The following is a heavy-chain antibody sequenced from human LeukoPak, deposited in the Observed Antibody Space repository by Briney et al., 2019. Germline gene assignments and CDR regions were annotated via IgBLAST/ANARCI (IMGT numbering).Heavy chain of an antibody. D-gene: IGHD6-19*01. Sequence: SSETLSLTCAVYGGSFSGYYWSWIRQPPGKGLEWIGEINHSGSTNYNPSLKSRVTISVDTSKNQFSLKLSPVTAADTAVYYCARGSAGDDLIAVAGTFWFDPWGQGTLVTVSS. CDR2: INHSGST. CDR1: GGSFSGYY. CDR3: ARGSAGDDLIAVAGTFWFDP. J-gene: IGHJ5*02. V-gene: IGHV4-34*01.